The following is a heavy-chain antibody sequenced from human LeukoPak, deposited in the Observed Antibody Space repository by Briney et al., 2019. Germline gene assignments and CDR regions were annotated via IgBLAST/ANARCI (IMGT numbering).Heavy chain of an antibody. D-gene: IGHD5-12*01. Sequence: SETLSLTCTVSGGSISSYYWSWIQQPPGKGLEWIGYIYYSGSTNYNPSLKSRVTISVDTSKNQFSLKLSSVTAADTAVYYCARSIVATIKPYFDYWSQGTLVTVSS. CDR2: IYYSGST. CDR3: ARSIVATIKPYFDY. V-gene: IGHV4-59*08. CDR1: GGSISSYY. J-gene: IGHJ4*02.